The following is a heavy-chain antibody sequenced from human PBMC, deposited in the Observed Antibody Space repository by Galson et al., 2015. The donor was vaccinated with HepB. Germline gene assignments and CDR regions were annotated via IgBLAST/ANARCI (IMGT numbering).Heavy chain of an antibody. CDR3: ARGSSGYFYAAEFDY. Sequence: SLRLSCAASGFTVSSNYMTWVRQAPGRGLEWVSLIYSGGSPYYADSVKGRFTISRDNSKNTLYLQMNSLRAEDTAVYYCARGSSGYFYAAEFDYWGQGTLVTVSS. V-gene: IGHV3-53*01. CDR1: GFTVSSNY. D-gene: IGHD3-22*01. CDR2: IYSGGSP. J-gene: IGHJ4*02.